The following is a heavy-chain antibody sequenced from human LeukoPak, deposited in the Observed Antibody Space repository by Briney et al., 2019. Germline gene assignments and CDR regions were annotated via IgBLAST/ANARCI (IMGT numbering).Heavy chain of an antibody. CDR2: INSDGTTT. CDR3: AVSNGGYGP. CDR1: AFNFTAYW. V-gene: IGHV3-74*01. Sequence: QAGGSLRLSCASSAFNFTAYWMPWVRQDPRQGLLWVARINSDGTTTNYADSVKGRFTISRDNAKNTLFLQMNSLRAEDTAVYFCAVSNGGYGPWGQGALVTVSS. J-gene: IGHJ5*02. D-gene: IGHD5-12*01.